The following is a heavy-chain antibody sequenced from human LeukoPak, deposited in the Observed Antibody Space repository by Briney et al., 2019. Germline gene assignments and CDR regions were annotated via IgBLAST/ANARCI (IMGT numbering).Heavy chain of an antibody. V-gene: IGHV4-59*01. CDR1: GGSISSYY. J-gene: IGHJ4*02. D-gene: IGHD3-22*01. CDR3: ARGAYYYDSSD. CDR2: IYYTGST. Sequence: SSGTLSLTCTVSGGSISSYYWSWIRQPPGKGLEWIGYIYYTGSTNYNPSLKSRVTISVDTSKKQFSLKLSSVTAADTAVYYCARGAYYYDSSDWGQGTLVTVSS.